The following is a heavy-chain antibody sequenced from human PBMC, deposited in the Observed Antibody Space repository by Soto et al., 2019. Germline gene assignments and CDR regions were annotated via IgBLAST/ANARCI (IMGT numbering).Heavy chain of an antibody. CDR3: ARDFRPPGTPVTPYAFDI. CDR2: INPNSGGT. CDR1: GYTLTELS. V-gene: IGHV1-2*04. Sequence: ASVKVSCKVSGYTLTELSMHRVRQAPGKGLEWMGWINPNSGGTNYAQKFQGWVTMTRDTSISTAHMELSRLRSDDTAVYYCARDFRPPGTPVTPYAFDIWGPATMLTVS. D-gene: IGHD4-17*01. J-gene: IGHJ3*02.